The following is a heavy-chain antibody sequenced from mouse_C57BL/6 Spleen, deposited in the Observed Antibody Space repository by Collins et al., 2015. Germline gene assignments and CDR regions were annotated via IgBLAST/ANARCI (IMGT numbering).Heavy chain of an antibody. D-gene: IGHD3-2*02. V-gene: IGHV1-9*01. Sequence: QLQQSGAELMKPGASVKLSCKATGYTFTGYWIEWVKQRPGHGLEWIGEILPGNGSTSYNEKFKGKATFTADTSSNTAYMQLSSLTTEDSAIYYCARWKLRLLDYWGQGTTLTVSS. CDR1: GYTFTGYW. CDR2: ILPGNGST. J-gene: IGHJ2*01. CDR3: ARWKLRLLDY.